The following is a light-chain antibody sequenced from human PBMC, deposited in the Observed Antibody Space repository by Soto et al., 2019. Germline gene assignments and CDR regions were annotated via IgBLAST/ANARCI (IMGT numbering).Light chain of an antibody. CDR3: QQHGQWPIT. CDR1: ESVSTN. CDR2: GAS. J-gene: IGKJ5*01. Sequence: EIVMTQSPATLSLSPGERATLSCRASESVSTNLAWYQQKAGQAPRLLIYGASSRATGIPDRFSGSGSGTDFTLTISSLQPEDFATYYCQQHGQWPITFGQGTRLEI. V-gene: IGKV3D-15*01.